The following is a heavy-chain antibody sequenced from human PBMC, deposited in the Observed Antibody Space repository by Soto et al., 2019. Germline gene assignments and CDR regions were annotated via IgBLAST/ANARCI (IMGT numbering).Heavy chain of an antibody. CDR3: ARTVGAAYYFDF. V-gene: IGHV4-4*07. Sequence: QVQLQESGPGLVKPSETLSLTCTVSGDSMTKYYWSWIRQPAGKGLEWIGRIYTSGSPNYNPSLKSRITMSIDTSNKHSSLSLNPVTAADTPVYYCARTVGAAYYFDFWGQGALVTVSS. CDR1: GDSMTKYY. J-gene: IGHJ4*02. D-gene: IGHD1-26*01. CDR2: IYTSGSP.